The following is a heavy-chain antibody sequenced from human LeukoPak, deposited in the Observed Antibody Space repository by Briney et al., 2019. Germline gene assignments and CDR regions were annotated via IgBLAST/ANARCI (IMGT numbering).Heavy chain of an antibody. CDR2: ISSMGSTI. Sequence: GGSRRLSCAASGFTASIYEMNWVRPAPGKGLEWVSYISSMGSTIYYTDSVKCRFTISRDNAKNSLYLQMNSLRAEDTAVYDCARTYDSSGYYGGAFDIWGQGTMVTVSS. CDR3: ARTYDSSGYYGGAFDI. V-gene: IGHV3-48*03. D-gene: IGHD3-22*01. J-gene: IGHJ3*02. CDR1: GFTASIYE.